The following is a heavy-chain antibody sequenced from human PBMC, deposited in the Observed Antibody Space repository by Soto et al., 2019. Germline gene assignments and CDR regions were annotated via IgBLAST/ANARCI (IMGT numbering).Heavy chain of an antibody. D-gene: IGHD2-15*01. CDR3: ARGENCSGGTCYSEYFHR. CDR1: GYLFTAYS. J-gene: IGHJ1*01. V-gene: IGHV1-46*01. Sequence: VASVKVSCKASGYLFTAYSMHWVRLAPGQGLEWMGVVNPSGGSTKYAQNFQGRVTMTRDTSTTTIYMELSSLRSDDTAIYYCARGENCSGGTCYSEYFHRWGQGTLVTVSS. CDR2: VNPSGGST.